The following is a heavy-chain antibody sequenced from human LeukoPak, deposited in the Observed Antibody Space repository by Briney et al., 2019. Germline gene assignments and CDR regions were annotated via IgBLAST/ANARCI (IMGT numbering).Heavy chain of an antibody. CDR3: ARGLVDESGETRAHFDY. CDR2: INHSGST. Sequence: SETLSLTCAVYGGSFSGYYWSWIRRPPGKGLEWIGEINHSGSTNYNPSLKSRVTISVDTSKNQFSLKLSSVTAADTAVYYCARGLVDESGETRAHFDYWGQGTLVTVSS. CDR1: GGSFSGYY. D-gene: IGHD4-17*01. V-gene: IGHV4-34*01. J-gene: IGHJ4*02.